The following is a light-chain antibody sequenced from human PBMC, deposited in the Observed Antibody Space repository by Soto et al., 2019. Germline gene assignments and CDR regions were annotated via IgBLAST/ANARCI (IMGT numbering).Light chain of an antibody. CDR3: LQHHSYPYT. V-gene: IGKV1-17*01. J-gene: IGKJ2*01. Sequence: DIQMTQSPSSLSASVGDRVTITCRASKGIGNNLGWYQQKVGRAPKRLIYAASSLESGVPSRFSGSGSGTEFTLTLSSLQPEDFATYCCLQHHSYPYTFGQGTKLEIK. CDR1: KGIGNN. CDR2: AAS.